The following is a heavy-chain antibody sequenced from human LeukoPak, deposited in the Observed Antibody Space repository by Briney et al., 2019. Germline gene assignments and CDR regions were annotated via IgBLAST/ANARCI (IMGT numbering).Heavy chain of an antibody. CDR1: GFTFSSYA. J-gene: IGHJ4*02. Sequence: SGGSLRLSCAASGFTFSSYAMSWVRQAPGKGLEWVSVITSSGDATYYADSLKGRFTISRDNSKNTLYLQMNSLRAEDTALYYCAKGGVRLTPLDYWGQGTLVTVPS. V-gene: IGHV3-23*01. CDR2: ITSSGDAT. CDR3: AKGGVRLTPLDY. D-gene: IGHD3-10*01.